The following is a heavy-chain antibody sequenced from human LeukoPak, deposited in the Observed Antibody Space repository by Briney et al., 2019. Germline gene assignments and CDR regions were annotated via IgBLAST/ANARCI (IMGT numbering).Heavy chain of an antibody. CDR1: GFTFSSYA. CDR3: ARDTEGSVDYYYMDV. Sequence: PGRSLRLSCAASGFTFSSYAMHWVRQAPGKGLEWVSVIYSGGSTYYADSVKGRFTISRDNSKNTLYLQMNSLRAEDTAVYYCARDTEGSVDYYYMDVWGKGTTVTVSS. V-gene: IGHV3-53*01. J-gene: IGHJ6*03. CDR2: IYSGGST.